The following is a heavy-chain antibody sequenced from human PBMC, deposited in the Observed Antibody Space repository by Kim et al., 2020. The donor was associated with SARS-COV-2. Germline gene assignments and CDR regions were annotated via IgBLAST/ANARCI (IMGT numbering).Heavy chain of an antibody. Sequence: GGSLRLSCAASGFIFDDYAMHWVRQAPGKGLEWVSGIGWNSADIGYADSEKGRFTISRDNAKNSLYLQMNSLRAEDTALYYCAKDSYYDFWSGSGPGGMDVWGQGTTVTVSS. V-gene: IGHV3-9*01. CDR1: GFIFDDYA. D-gene: IGHD3-3*01. CDR3: AKDSYYDFWSGSGPGGMDV. CDR2: IGWNSADI. J-gene: IGHJ6*02.